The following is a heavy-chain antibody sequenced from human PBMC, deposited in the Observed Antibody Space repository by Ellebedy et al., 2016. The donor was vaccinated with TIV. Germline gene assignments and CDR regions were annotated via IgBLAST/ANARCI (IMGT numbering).Heavy chain of an antibody. V-gene: IGHV3-15*01. Sequence: GESLKISCAASGLTFSYAWMSWVRQAPGKGLEWVGRIKSKSDSWTINYAAPVKGRFTISRDDSKNTLYLQMNSLKIEDTAVYYCTGVAGASASFDYWGQGTLVTVSS. CDR1: GLTFSYAW. CDR2: IKSKSDSWTI. J-gene: IGHJ4*02. D-gene: IGHD1-26*01. CDR3: TGVAGASASFDY.